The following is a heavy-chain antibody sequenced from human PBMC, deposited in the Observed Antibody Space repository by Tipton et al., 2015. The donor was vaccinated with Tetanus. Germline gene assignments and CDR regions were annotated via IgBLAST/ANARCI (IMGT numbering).Heavy chain of an antibody. CDR1: GGSITKDY. CDR2: ISHSGSP. Sequence: TLSLTCNVSGGSITKDYWSWIRQSPGKTLEWIGYISHSGSPNYNPSLKSRATVSVDTSKNQFSLDLTFVTAADTGVYYCAGSQWLDGFIFDYWGQGSLVTVAS. V-gene: IGHV4-59*01. CDR3: AGSQWLDGFIFDY. D-gene: IGHD6-19*01. J-gene: IGHJ4*02.